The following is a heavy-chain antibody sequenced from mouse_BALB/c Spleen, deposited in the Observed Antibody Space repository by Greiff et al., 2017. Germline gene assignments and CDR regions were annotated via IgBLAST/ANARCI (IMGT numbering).Heavy chain of an antibody. CDR3: ARGGYYYGSLYAMDY. D-gene: IGHD1-1*01. CDR1: GYSITSDYA. CDR2: ISYSGST. V-gene: IGHV3-2*02. J-gene: IGHJ4*01. Sequence: EVQLVESGPGLVKPSQSLSLTCTVTGYSITSDYAWNWIRQFPGNKLEWMGYISYSGSTSYNPSLKSRISITRDTSKNQFFLQLNSVTTEDTATYYCARGGYYYGSLYAMDYWGQGTSVTVSS.